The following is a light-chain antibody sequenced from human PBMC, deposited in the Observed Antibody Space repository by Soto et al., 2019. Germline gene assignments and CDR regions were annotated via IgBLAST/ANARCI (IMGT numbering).Light chain of an antibody. Sequence: EIVITQSPATLSVSPGERATLSCRASQSVSSNLAWYQQKPGQAPSLLIYGASTRATGTPARFSGSGSGTEFTLTISSLQPEDLATYDCQKRHSYPIPFGQGTRLEIK. CDR1: QSVSSN. V-gene: IGKV3-15*01. J-gene: IGKJ5*01. CDR2: GAS. CDR3: QKRHSYPIP.